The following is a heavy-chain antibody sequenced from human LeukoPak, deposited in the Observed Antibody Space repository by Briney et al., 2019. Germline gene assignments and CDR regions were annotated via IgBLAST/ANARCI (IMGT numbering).Heavy chain of an antibody. V-gene: IGHV3-21*01. CDR1: GFIFSNSA. J-gene: IGHJ4*02. CDR3: ARVRYGGNRSWGY. CDR2: INNDGSYI. D-gene: IGHD4-23*01. Sequence: GGSLRLSCAASGFIFSNSAMNWVRQAPGKGLEWVSSINNDGSYIYYAGSVKGRFTISRDNAKNSLYLQMNSLRAEDTAVYYCARVRYGGNRSWGYWGQGTLVTVSS.